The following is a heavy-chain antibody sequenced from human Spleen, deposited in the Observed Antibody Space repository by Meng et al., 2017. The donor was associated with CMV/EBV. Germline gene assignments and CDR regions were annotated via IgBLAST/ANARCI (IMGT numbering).Heavy chain of an antibody. D-gene: IGHD6-13*01. V-gene: IGHV5-51*01. J-gene: IGHJ4*02. CDR2: IYPGDGDT. CDR1: GASFTDYW. Sequence: SCKGAGASFTDYWIAWVRQVPGKGLEWVGRIYPGDGDTRYGQYFQGQVTFSADKSVSTDYLQWTSLKAADTAMYYCARLRTAAGFDYWGQGTLVTVSS. CDR3: ARLRTAAGFDY.